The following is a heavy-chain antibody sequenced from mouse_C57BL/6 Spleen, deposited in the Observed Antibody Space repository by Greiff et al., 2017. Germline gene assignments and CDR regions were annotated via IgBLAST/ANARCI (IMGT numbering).Heavy chain of an antibody. CDR3: ARSLYDGYYDYYAMDY. D-gene: IGHD2-3*01. J-gene: IGHJ4*01. CDR1: GFTFTDYY. V-gene: IGHV7-3*01. Sequence: EVKVEESGGGLVQPGGSLSLSCAASGFTFTDYYMSWVRQPPGKALEWLGFIRNKANGYTTEYSASVKGRFTISRDNSQSILYLQMHALRAEDSATYYCARSLYDGYYDYYAMDYWGQGTSVTVSS. CDR2: IRNKANGYTT.